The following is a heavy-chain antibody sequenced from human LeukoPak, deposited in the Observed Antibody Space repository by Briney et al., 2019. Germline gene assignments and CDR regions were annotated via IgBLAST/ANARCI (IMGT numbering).Heavy chain of an antibody. D-gene: IGHD3-3*01. CDR3: ARGLRFPS. Sequence: KPSETLSLICNVYGGSMYSYYWSWIRQPPGKGLEWIGYVYYNGSTKYNPSLKSRVSISLDTSKNHFSLELHSVTAADTAVYFCARGLRFPSWGQGTLVTVSS. J-gene: IGHJ5*02. CDR1: GGSMYSYY. V-gene: IGHV4-59*01. CDR2: VYYNGST.